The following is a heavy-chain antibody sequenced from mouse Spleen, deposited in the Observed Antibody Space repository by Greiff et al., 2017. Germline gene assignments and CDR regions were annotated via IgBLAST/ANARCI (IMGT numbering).Heavy chain of an antibody. CDR2: IWSDGST. V-gene: IGHV2-6*03. Sequence: VQLVETGPGLVAPSQSLSITCTVSGFSLTSYGVHWVRQPPGKGLEWLVVIWSDGSTNYNSALKSRLSISKDNSKSQVFLKMNSLQTDDTAMYYCARGWIHYYGYWYFDVWGAGTTVTVSS. J-gene: IGHJ1*01. CDR1: GFSLTSYG. CDR3: ARGWIHYYGYWYFDV. D-gene: IGHD1-2*01.